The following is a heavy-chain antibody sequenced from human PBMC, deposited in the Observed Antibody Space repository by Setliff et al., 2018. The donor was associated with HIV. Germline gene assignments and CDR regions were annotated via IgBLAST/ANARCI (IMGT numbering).Heavy chain of an antibody. J-gene: IGHJ4*02. CDR2: IYYSGSV. CDR1: GDSISSGGSY. Sequence: KTSETLSLTCTVTGDSISSGGSYWNWIRQHPGKGLEWIGYIYYSGSVYYNPSLKSRLTISVDTSKNQFSLRLTSVTAADTAVYYCARQPPPGDYADYWGQGTLVTVSS. CDR3: ARQPPPGDYADY. D-gene: IGHD4-17*01. V-gene: IGHV4-31*03.